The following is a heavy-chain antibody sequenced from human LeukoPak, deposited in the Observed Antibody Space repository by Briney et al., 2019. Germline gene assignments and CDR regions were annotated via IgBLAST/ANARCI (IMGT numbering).Heavy chain of an antibody. V-gene: IGHV3-23*01. D-gene: IGHD7-27*01. CDR1: GFTFSSYA. CDR2: ISGSGGST. Sequence: GGSLRLSCAASGFTFSSYAMSWVRQAPGKGLEWVSAISGSGGSTYYADSVKGRFTISRDNSKNALYLQMNSLRAEGTAVYYCAKDGDWGSYYFDYWGQGTLVTVSS. CDR3: AKDGDWGSYYFDY. J-gene: IGHJ4*02.